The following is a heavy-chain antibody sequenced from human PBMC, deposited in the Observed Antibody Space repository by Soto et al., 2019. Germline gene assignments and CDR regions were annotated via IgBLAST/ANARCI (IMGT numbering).Heavy chain of an antibody. Sequence: EVQLLESGGGLVQPGGSLRLSCAASGFTFSSYAMSWVRQAPGKGLEWVSVISGSGDSTYYADSVRGRFTISRDNSKNTLYLQMNSLRAEDTDVYYWAKDRDGAAAGPTNFYGMDVWGQGTTVTVSS. D-gene: IGHD6-13*01. V-gene: IGHV3-23*01. CDR1: GFTFSSYA. CDR2: ISGSGDST. CDR3: AKDRDGAAAGPTNFYGMDV. J-gene: IGHJ6*02.